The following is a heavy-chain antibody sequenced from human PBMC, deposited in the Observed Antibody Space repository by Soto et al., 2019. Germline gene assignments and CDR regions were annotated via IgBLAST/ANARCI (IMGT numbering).Heavy chain of an antibody. CDR2: IYYTGTT. Sequence: PSETLSLTCIVSGGSMSSYYWGWFRQPPGKGLEWIGYIYYTGTTTYHPSLKSRVTISIDTSRNQFSLKLNSVTAADTAVYYCAKDGGPVYCNSPGCSAKHFDYWGQGTLVTVSS. CDR1: GGSMSSYY. D-gene: IGHD2-2*01. J-gene: IGHJ4*02. CDR3: AKDGGPVYCNSPGCSAKHFDY. V-gene: IGHV4-59*12.